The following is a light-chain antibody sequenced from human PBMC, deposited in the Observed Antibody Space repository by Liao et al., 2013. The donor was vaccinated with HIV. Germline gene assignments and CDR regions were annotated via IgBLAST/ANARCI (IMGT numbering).Light chain of an antibody. CDR1: KLGAKY. CDR2: QDN. J-gene: IGLJ1*01. V-gene: IGLV3-1*01. CDR3: QAWDSGTPNYV. Sequence: SYELTQPPSVSVSPGQTATITCSGEKLGAKYACWYQQQPGRSPVLVMFQDNRRPSGIPERFSGSNSGNTATLTISGTQTLDEADYYCQAWDSGTPNYVFGTGTKVTVL.